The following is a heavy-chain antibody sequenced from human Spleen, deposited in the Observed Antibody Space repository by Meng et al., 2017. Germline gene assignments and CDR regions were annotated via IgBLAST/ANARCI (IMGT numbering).Heavy chain of an antibody. CDR1: GFTFSSYW. Sequence: GGSLRLSCAASGFTFSSYWMHWVRQVPGKGLEWVSLISWDGGTTYYADSVKGRFTISRDNSKTSLFLQMNSLRTEDTALYYCAKGSNGGSLDYWGQGTLVTVSS. CDR3: AKGSNGGSLDY. D-gene: IGHD2-8*01. J-gene: IGHJ4*02. V-gene: IGHV3-43*01. CDR2: ISWDGGTT.